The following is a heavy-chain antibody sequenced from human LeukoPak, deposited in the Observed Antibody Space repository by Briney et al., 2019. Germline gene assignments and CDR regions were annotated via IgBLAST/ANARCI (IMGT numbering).Heavy chain of an antibody. Sequence: SETLSLTCAVYGGSFSGYYWSWIRQPPGKGLERIGEINHSGSTNYNPSLKSRVTISVDTSKNQFSLKLSSVTAADTAVYYCARGREDIVVVVAATLDYWGQGTLVTVSS. CDR2: INHSGST. V-gene: IGHV4-34*01. CDR1: GGSFSGYY. J-gene: IGHJ4*02. CDR3: ARGREDIVVVVAATLDY. D-gene: IGHD2-15*01.